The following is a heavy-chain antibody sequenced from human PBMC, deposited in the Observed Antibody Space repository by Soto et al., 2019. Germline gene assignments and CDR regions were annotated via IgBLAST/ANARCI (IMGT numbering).Heavy chain of an antibody. CDR2: IYSGGST. CDR1: GFTVSSNY. D-gene: IGHD1-1*01. V-gene: IGHV3-53*01. J-gene: IGHJ4*02. Sequence: GGSLRLSCAASGFTVSSNYMSWVRQAPGKGLEWVSVIYSGGSTYYADSVKGRFTISRDNSKNTLYLQMNSLRAEDTAVYYCAREAPDNWNHQARSYYFDYWGQGTLVTVSS. CDR3: AREAPDNWNHQARSYYFDY.